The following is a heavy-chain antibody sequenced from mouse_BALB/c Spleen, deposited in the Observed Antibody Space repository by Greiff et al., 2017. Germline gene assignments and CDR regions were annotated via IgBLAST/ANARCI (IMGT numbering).Heavy chain of an antibody. CDR1: GFNIKDTY. CDR3: ASYYDYDGAMDY. D-gene: IGHD2-4*01. CDR2: IDPANGNT. J-gene: IGHJ4*01. V-gene: IGHV14-3*02. Sequence: EVQLQQSGAELVKPGASVKLSCTASGFNIKDTYMHWVKQRPEQGLEWIGRIDPANGNTKYDPKFQGKATITADTSSNTAYLQLSSLTSEDTAVYYCASYYDYDGAMDYWGQGTSVTVSS.